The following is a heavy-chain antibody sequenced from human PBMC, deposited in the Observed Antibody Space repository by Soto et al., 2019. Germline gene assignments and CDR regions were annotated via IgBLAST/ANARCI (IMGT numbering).Heavy chain of an antibody. D-gene: IGHD3-9*01. CDR1: GDSVSSNSAA. Sequence: SQTLSLTCAISGDSVSSNSAAWNWIRQSPSRGLEWLGRTYYRSKWYNDYAVSVKSRITINPDTSKNQLSLQLNSVTPEDTAVYYCARVSSHYDILTGYGRECWGHENTVTVS. V-gene: IGHV6-1*01. CDR2: TYYRSKWYN. CDR3: ARVSSHYDILTGYGREC. J-gene: IGHJ6*02.